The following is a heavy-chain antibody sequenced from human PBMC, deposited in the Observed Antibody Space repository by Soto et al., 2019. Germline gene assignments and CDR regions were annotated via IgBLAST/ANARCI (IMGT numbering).Heavy chain of an antibody. Sequence: QVQLVQSGAEVKKPGASVKVSCKASGYTFTSYGISWVRQAPGQGLEWLGWISAYNGNTNYAQKLQGRVTMTTDTSRSTADLELRSLRSDDTAVYYCARDRVRLGIAAADNFDYWGQGNLVTVSS. CDR3: ARDRVRLGIAAADNFDY. D-gene: IGHD6-13*01. CDR1: GYTFTSYG. CDR2: ISAYNGNT. J-gene: IGHJ4*02. V-gene: IGHV1-18*01.